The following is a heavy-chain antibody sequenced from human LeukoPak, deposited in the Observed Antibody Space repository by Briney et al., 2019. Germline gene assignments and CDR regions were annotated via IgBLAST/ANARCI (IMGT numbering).Heavy chain of an antibody. J-gene: IGHJ4*02. CDR3: ARDSEDSGSYEGRPFDY. Sequence: SVKVSCKASGGTFSSYAISWVRQAPGQGLEWMGGIIPIFGTANYAQKFQGRVTITADESTSTAYMELSSLRSEDTAVYYCARDSEDSGSYEGRPFDYWGQGTLVTVSS. CDR2: IIPIFGTA. V-gene: IGHV1-69*13. D-gene: IGHD1-26*01. CDR1: GGTFSSYA.